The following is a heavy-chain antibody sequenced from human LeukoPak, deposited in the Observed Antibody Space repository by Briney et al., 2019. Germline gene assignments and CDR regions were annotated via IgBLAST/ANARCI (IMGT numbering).Heavy chain of an antibody. CDR1: GGSISSYY. V-gene: IGHV4-59*01. CDR3: ARSSTSRPYYFDY. CDR2: IYYSGST. J-gene: IGHJ4*02. D-gene: IGHD2-2*01. Sequence: PSETLSLTCTVSGGSISSYYWSWIRQPPGKGLEWIGYIYYSGSTNYNPSLKSRVTISVDTSKNQFSLKLSSVTAADTAVYYCARSSTSRPYYFDYWGQGTLVTVSS.